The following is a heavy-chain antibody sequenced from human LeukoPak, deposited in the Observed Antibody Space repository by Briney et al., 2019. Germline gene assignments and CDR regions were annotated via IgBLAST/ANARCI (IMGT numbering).Heavy chain of an antibody. V-gene: IGHV1-24*01. CDR2: FDPEDGET. CDR3: ATDYRIVGAKGAFDY. D-gene: IGHD1-26*01. Sequence: ASVKVSCKVPGYTLTELSMHWVRQAPGKGLEWMGGFDPEDGETIYAQKFQGRVTMTEDTSTDTAYMELSSLRSEDTAVYYCATDYRIVGAKGAFDYWGQGTLVTVSS. CDR1: GYTLTELS. J-gene: IGHJ4*02.